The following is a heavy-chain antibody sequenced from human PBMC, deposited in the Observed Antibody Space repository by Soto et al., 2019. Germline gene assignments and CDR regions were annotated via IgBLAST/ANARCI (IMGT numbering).Heavy chain of an antibody. J-gene: IGHJ5*01. V-gene: IGHV4-39*02. Sequence: QLQLQESDPGLVKPSETLSLTYSVSDYSISSITSSEYWGCIRQLPGKGLEWIGSMYKSGRTYYNPSLKSRVTISVDTSQNHFSLRVASVTAADTAVYYCVRAPDSWGQGTLVTVSS. CDR2: MYKSGRT. CDR1: DYSISSITSSEY. CDR3: VRAPDS.